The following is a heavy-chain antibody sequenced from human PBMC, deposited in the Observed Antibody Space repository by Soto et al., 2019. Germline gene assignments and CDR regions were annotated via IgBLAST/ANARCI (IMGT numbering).Heavy chain of an antibody. CDR3: ARDRSYGSSWLHYFDY. V-gene: IGHV3-48*02. Sequence: GGSLRLSCAAPGFTLNGYAMNWVRQAPGKGLEWVSYISSTSSKIDYADSVKGRFTISRDNAKNSVFLEMNSLRDEDTAVYYCARDRSYGSSWLHYFDYWGQGTPVTVSS. CDR1: GFTLNGYA. CDR2: ISSTSSKI. J-gene: IGHJ4*02. D-gene: IGHD6-13*01.